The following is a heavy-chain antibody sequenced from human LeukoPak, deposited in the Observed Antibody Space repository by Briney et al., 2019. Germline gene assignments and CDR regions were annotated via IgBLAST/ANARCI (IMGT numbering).Heavy chain of an antibody. Sequence: GGSLRLSCAASGFTFSSYGMSWVRQAPGKGLEWVSAISGSGGSTYYADSVKGRFTISRDNSKNTLYLQMNSLRAEDTAVYYCAKVDSYLVRGVMYFDYWGQGTLVTVSS. CDR3: AKVDSYLVRGVMYFDY. CDR1: GFTFSSYG. V-gene: IGHV3-23*01. D-gene: IGHD3-10*01. CDR2: ISGSGGST. J-gene: IGHJ4*02.